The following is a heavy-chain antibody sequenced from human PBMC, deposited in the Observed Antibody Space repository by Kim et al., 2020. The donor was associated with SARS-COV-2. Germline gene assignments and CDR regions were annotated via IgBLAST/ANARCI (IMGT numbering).Heavy chain of an antibody. CDR1: QFTFGDYD. CDR3: ARYRSINYEWY. V-gene: IGHV3-23*01. D-gene: IGHD2-2*01. CDR2: ISASGGTT. J-gene: IGHJ4*02. Sequence: GGSLRLSCTVSQFTFGDYDMSWVRQAPGKGLEWRSAISASGGTTFYRDSVRGRFTISRDNSKKTLYLQMYSLRDEDTAVYDCARYRSINYEWYWGQGNL.